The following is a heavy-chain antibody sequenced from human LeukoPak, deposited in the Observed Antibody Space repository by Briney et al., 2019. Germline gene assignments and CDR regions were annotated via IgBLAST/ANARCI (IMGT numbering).Heavy chain of an antibody. Sequence: SETLSLTCAVYGGSFSGYYWSWIRQPPGKGLEWIGYIYYSGSTNYNPSLKSRVTISVDTSKNQFSLKLSSVTAADTAVYYCARGMRPDYWGQGTLVTVSS. D-gene: IGHD6-25*01. CDR2: IYYSGST. CDR3: ARGMRPDY. V-gene: IGHV4-59*01. J-gene: IGHJ4*02. CDR1: GGSFSGYY.